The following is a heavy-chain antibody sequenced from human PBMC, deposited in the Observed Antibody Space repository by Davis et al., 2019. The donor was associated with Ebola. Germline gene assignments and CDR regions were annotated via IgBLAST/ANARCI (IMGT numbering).Heavy chain of an antibody. CDR2: ISSDSDYI. CDR1: GFTFSTYS. CDR3: ARDPPLDFFFGDYYGMDV. V-gene: IGHV3-21*01. Sequence: GESLKISCAASGFTFSTYSMSWVRQAPGKGLEWVSSISSDSDYIYYADSAKGRFTISRDNAKNSLYLQMNSLRAEDTAVYYCARDPPLDFFFGDYYGMDVWGQGTTVTVSS. J-gene: IGHJ6*02. D-gene: IGHD3-16*01.